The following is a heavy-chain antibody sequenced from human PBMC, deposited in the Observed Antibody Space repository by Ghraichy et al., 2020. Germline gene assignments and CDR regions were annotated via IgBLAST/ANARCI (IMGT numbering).Heavy chain of an antibody. CDR1: GFTFSSYA. J-gene: IGHJ4*02. V-gene: IGHV3-23*01. CDR2: ISGSGGST. Sequence: GGSLRLSCAASGFTFSSYAMSWVRQAPGKGLEWVSAISGSGGSTYYADSVKGRFTISRDNSKNTLYLQMNSLRAEDTAVYYCAKAPLGRGGSYYFDYWGQGTLVTVSS. D-gene: IGHD3-10*01. CDR3: AKAPLGRGGSYYFDY.